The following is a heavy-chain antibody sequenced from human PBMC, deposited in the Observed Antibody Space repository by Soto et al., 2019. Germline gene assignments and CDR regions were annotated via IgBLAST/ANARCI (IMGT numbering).Heavy chain of an antibody. CDR3: ARDRDSDRRGDAFAF. D-gene: IGHD3-10*01. J-gene: IGHJ3*01. CDR1: GGSISSGGFY. Sequence: SETLSLTCTVSGGSISSGGFYWTWIRHRPGKGLEWIGYIFYSGRTYYNPSLKSRITISVDTSKNQFSLKLSSVTAADTAVYYCARDRDSDRRGDAFAFWGQGTMVTVSS. CDR2: IFYSGRT. V-gene: IGHV4-31*03.